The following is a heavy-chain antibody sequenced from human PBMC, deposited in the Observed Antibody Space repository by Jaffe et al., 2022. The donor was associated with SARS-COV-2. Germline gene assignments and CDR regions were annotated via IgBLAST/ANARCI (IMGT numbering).Heavy chain of an antibody. CDR3: TRDNSGWAFDL. V-gene: IGHV1-46*02. CDR2: FRPGDGST. D-gene: IGHD6-19*01. CDR1: GYSFNTYF. J-gene: IGHJ4*02. Sequence: QVHLVQSGAAVRKPGASVKVSCMASGYSFNTYFIHWVRQAPGQGLEWMGIFRPGDGSTRYSQRFQGRVTMTGDTSTTTVSMELSSLKYDDTAVYYCTRDNSGWAFDLWGQGTLVTVSS.